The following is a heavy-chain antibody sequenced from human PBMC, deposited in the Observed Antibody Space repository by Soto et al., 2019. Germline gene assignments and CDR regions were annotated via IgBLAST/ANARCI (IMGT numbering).Heavy chain of an antibody. J-gene: IGHJ4*02. V-gene: IGHV3-23*01. CDR2: TGLNGRTT. CDR1: GFTFSMSA. CDR3: ATVHSTSRAVDY. Sequence: SLRLSCAASGFTFSMSAMTWVRQAPGKGLEWVSTTGLNGRTTYYADSVKGRFTVSRDNSKDTLDLHMRRLRAEDTAVYYCATVHSTSRAVDYWGQGTLVTVSS. D-gene: IGHD6-6*01.